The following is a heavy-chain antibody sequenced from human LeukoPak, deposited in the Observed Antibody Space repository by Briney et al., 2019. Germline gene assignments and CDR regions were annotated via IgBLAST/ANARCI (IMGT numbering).Heavy chain of an antibody. J-gene: IGHJ4*02. CDR2: INTNTGNP. D-gene: IGHD5-18*01. V-gene: IGHV7-4-1*02. Sequence: GASVKVSCKASGYTLTSYAMDWVRQAPGQGLEWMGWINTNTGNPTYAQGFTGRFVFSLDTSVSTAYLQISSLKAEDTAVYYCASETTGKIQLWPYFDYWGQGTLVTVSS. CDR3: ASETTGKIQLWPYFDY. CDR1: GYTLTSYA.